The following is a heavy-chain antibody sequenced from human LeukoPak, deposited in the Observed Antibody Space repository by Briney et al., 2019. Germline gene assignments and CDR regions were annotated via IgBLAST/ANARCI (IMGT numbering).Heavy chain of an antibody. D-gene: IGHD2-21*02. Sequence: GASVKVSCKASGGTFSSYAISWVRQAPGQGLEWMGRIIPILGIANYAQKFQGRVTITADKSTSTAYMELSSLRSEDTAVYYCARDHIVVVTGNYGMDVWGQGTTVTVSS. J-gene: IGHJ6*02. CDR1: GGTFSSYA. V-gene: IGHV1-69*04. CDR3: ARDHIVVVTGNYGMDV. CDR2: IIPILGIA.